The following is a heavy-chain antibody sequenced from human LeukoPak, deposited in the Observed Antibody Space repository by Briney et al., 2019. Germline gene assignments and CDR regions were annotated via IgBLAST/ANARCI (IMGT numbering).Heavy chain of an antibody. J-gene: IGHJ3*02. D-gene: IGHD6-19*01. CDR1: GYTFTGYY. Sequence: ASVKVSCKASGYTFTGYYMHWVRQAPGQGLEWMGWINPNSGGTSYAQKFQGRVTMTRGTSISTAYMELSRLRSDDTAVYYCARDRAVLRAFDIWGQGTMVTVSS. CDR2: INPNSGGT. V-gene: IGHV1-2*02. CDR3: ARDRAVLRAFDI.